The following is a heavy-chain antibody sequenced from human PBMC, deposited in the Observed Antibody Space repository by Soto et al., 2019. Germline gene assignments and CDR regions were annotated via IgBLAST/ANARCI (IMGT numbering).Heavy chain of an antibody. CDR3: ARDPMGYSGYDLANRIQLWGGYFDY. CDR1: GFTFSSYA. V-gene: IGHV3-30-3*01. J-gene: IGHJ4*02. Sequence: QVQLVESGGGVVQPGRSLRLSCAASGFTFSSYAMHWVRQAPGKGLEWVAVISYDGSNKYYADSVKGRFTISRDNSKNTLYLQMNSLRAEDTAVYYCARDPMGYSGYDLANRIQLWGGYFDYWGQGTLVTVSS. CDR2: ISYDGSNK. D-gene: IGHD5-12*01.